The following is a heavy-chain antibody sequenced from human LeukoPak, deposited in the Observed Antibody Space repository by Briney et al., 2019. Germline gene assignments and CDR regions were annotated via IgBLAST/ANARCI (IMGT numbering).Heavy chain of an antibody. J-gene: IGHJ5*02. Sequence: ASVKVSCKASGYTFTSYGISWVRQAPGQGLEWMGWISAYNGNTNYAQKLQARVTMTTDTSTSTAYMELRSLRSDDTAVYYCARGGCSSTSCYPPPPNWFDPWGQGTLVTVSS. D-gene: IGHD2-2*01. CDR2: ISAYNGNT. CDR1: GYTFTSYG. CDR3: ARGGCSSTSCYPPPPNWFDP. V-gene: IGHV1-18*04.